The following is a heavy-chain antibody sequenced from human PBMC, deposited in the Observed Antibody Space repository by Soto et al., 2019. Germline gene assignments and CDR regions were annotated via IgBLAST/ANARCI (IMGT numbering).Heavy chain of an antibody. CDR2: IRQSGDRS. Sequence: GXSLRLACAASGFIFSNFAMYWFRRAPGKGLEWVSSIRQSGDRSSYADSAKGRFTISRDNSKNTLYLQMNGLRLDDTAVYYCVTAVRTRLDNWGPGTLVTVSS. V-gene: IGHV3-23*01. CDR1: GFIFSNFA. CDR3: VTAVRTRLDN. J-gene: IGHJ4*02. D-gene: IGHD3-10*01.